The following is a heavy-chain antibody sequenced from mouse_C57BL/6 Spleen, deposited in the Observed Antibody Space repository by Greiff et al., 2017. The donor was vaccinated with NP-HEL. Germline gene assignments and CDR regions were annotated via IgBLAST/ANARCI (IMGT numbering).Heavy chain of an antibody. V-gene: IGHV1-80*01. J-gene: IGHJ2*01. CDR2: IYPGDGDT. D-gene: IGHD2-2*01. CDR3: ARGYYGYDRYFDY. CDR1: GYAFSSYW. Sequence: QVQLKESGAELVKPGASVKISCKASGYAFSSYWMNWVKQRPGKGLEWIGQIYPGDGDTNYNGKFKGKATLTADKSSSSAYMQLSSLTSEYSAVYFCARGYYGYDRYFDYWGQGTTLTVSS.